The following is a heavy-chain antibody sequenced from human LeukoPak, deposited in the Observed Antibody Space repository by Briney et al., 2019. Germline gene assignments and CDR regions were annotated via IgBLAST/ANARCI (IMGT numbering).Heavy chain of an antibody. CDR2: IYTTGSS. D-gene: IGHD3-16*01. Sequence: SQTLSLTCTVSGDSISRGRYYWSWIRQPAGKGLEWIGRIYTTGSSNYNPSLKSRGTISVDTSKNHFSLKLNSVTAADTAVYYCARGHIGGSNWDALHIWGQGTMVTVSS. CDR3: ARGHIGGSNWDALHI. CDR1: GDSISRGRYY. V-gene: IGHV4-61*02. J-gene: IGHJ3*02.